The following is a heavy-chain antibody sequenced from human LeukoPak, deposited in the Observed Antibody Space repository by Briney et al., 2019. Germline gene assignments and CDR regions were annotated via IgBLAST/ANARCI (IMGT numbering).Heavy chain of an antibody. CDR1: GYTFTSYY. CDR3: ARGEAAAGHEDYYYYYMDV. Sequence: ASVKVSCKASGYTFTSYYMHWVRQAPGQGLEWMGWINPNSGGTNYAQKFQGRVTMTRDTSISTAYMELSRLRSDDTAVYYCARGEAAAGHEDYYYYYMDVWGKGTTVTISS. V-gene: IGHV1-2*02. CDR2: INPNSGGT. J-gene: IGHJ6*03. D-gene: IGHD6-13*01.